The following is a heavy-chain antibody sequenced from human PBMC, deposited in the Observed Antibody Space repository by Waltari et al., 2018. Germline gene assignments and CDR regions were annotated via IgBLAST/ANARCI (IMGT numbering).Heavy chain of an antibody. CDR2: INPIRGGT. D-gene: IGHD2-2*01. CDR3: ARGRIVVVPAAAPFDY. Sequence: QVQLVQSGAEVKKPGASVKVSCKASGYTFTRYYMHWVRQAPGQGREWVAGINPIRGGTSYVQKFQGRVTMTRYTLISTAGMELSRLRSDDTAVYYCARGRIVVVPAAAPFDYWGQGTLFPVSS. J-gene: IGHJ4*02. CDR1: GYTFTRYY. V-gene: IGHV1-2*02.